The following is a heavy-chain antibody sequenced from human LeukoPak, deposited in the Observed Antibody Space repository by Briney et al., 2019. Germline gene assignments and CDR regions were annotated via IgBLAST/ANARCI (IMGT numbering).Heavy chain of an antibody. CDR2: IKQDGSET. CDR3: TTKVPNEPAFDY. Sequence: GGSLRLSCAASGFTFSSYWMSWIRQAPGKGLEWVANIKQDGSETNYVDSLKGRFTISRDNSKNTVYLQMNSLRAEDTAVYYCTTKVPNEPAFDYWGQGALVTVSS. CDR1: GFTFSSYW. J-gene: IGHJ4*02. D-gene: IGHD1-14*01. V-gene: IGHV3-7*03.